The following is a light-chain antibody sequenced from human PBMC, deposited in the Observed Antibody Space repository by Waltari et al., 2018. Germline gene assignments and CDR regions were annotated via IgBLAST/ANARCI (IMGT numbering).Light chain of an antibody. V-gene: IGLV2-23*02. CDR2: EVT. J-gene: IGLJ1*01. CDR3: CSYVGLGTYV. CDR1: SSDVGNYNL. Sequence: QSGLAQPASASGSPGQSITIPCTGTSSDVGNYNLVSWYQQRPGKAPRLLIYEVTKRAPGTSDRFSASKAGNTAALSISGLQAQEDEAVSYCCSYVGLGTYVFGTGTKVTV.